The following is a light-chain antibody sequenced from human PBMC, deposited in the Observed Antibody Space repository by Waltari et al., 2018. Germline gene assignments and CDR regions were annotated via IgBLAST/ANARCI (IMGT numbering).Light chain of an antibody. CDR1: SRDIGGHNY. CDR3: CSYAGTYIF. CDR2: DVT. J-gene: IGLJ2*01. V-gene: IGLV2-11*01. Sequence: QSALTQPRPVSGSPGQSVTISCTGTSRDIGGHNYVSWYQQHPDKVPKLIIYDVTKRPSGVSDRFSGSKSGNTASLTISGLQAEDEADYYCCSYAGTYIFFGGGTRVTVL.